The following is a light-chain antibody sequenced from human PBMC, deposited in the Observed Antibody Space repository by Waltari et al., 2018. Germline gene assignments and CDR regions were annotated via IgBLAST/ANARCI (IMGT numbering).Light chain of an antibody. V-gene: IGKV3-20*01. CDR1: QSIRSQ. J-gene: IGKJ3*01. CDR3: QHYLNLPVA. Sequence: EIVSTPFQGTLLLSPGERVILSCRASQSIRSQLAWYQQKPGQAPRLPIYGTSNRATGIPDRFSGSGSGTDFSLTISRLDPEDCAVYYCQHYLNLPVAFGPGTKVEIK. CDR2: GTS.